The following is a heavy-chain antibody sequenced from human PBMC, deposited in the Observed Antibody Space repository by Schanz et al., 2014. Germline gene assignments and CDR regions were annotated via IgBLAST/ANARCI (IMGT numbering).Heavy chain of an antibody. V-gene: IGHV3-33*08. CDR1: GFTLSSYG. D-gene: IGHD1-26*01. J-gene: IGHJ4*02. CDR2: INSDGTKR. Sequence: VQLAESGGGLVQPGGSLRLSCAASGFTLSSYGMHWVRQAPGKGLEWVAFINSDGTKRFYADSVKGRFTISRDNSKNTLFLQMNSLRAEDTAVYYCARDHTTESYYSAGPPIDYWGQGTLLTVSS. CDR3: ARDHTTESYYSAGPPIDY.